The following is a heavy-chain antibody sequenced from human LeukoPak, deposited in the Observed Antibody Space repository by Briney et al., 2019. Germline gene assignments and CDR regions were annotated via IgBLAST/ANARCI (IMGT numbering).Heavy chain of an antibody. CDR1: GFTVSGNY. J-gene: IGHJ4*02. CDR3: AKEEAAVGEEVDY. CDR2: ISGSGGST. D-gene: IGHD6-13*01. Sequence: PGGSLRLSCAVSGFTVSGNYMSWIRQAPGKGLEWVSAISGSGGSTYYADSVKGRFTISRDNSKNTLYLQMNSLRAEDTAVYYCAKEEAAVGEEVDYWGQGTLVTVSS. V-gene: IGHV3-23*01.